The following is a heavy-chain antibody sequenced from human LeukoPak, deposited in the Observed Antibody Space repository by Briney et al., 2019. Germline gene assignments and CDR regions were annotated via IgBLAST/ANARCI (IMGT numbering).Heavy chain of an antibody. J-gene: IGHJ4*02. CDR1: GGDFNNYG. CDR3: VRGQLRQWLVEPFDY. CDR2: IIPVFGTT. D-gene: IGHD6-19*01. Sequence: ASVKVSCKASGGDFNNYGTSWVRQGPGQGLEWMGGIIPVFGTTKYAQKFHGRVTITADESTTTVYMELSGLTSEDTAVYCCVRGQLRQWLVEPFDYWGQGTLVAVSS. V-gene: IGHV1-69*01.